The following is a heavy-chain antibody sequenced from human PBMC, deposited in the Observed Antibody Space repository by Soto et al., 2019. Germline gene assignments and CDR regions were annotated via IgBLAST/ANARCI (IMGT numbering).Heavy chain of an antibody. Sequence: SVKVSCKASGGTFSSYAISWVRQAPGQGLEWMGGITPIFGTANYAQKFQGRVTITADESTSTAYMELRSLRSEDTAVYYCARGVHYDSSGYYYFYWGQGTLVTVSS. CDR2: ITPIFGTA. D-gene: IGHD3-22*01. V-gene: IGHV1-69*13. CDR3: ARGVHYDSSGYYYFY. CDR1: GGTFSSYA. J-gene: IGHJ4*02.